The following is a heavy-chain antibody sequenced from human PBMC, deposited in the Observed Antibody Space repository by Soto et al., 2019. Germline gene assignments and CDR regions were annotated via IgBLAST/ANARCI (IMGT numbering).Heavy chain of an antibody. J-gene: IGHJ6*03. CDR1: GFTFSSYW. D-gene: IGHD5-18*01. CDR3: ARGGQYSPLANRGGYYMDV. CDR2: INSDGSST. Sequence: GGSLRLSCAASGFTFSSYWMHWVRQAPGKGLVWVSRINSDGSSTSYADSVKGRFTISRDNAKNTLYLQMNSLRAEDTAVYYCARGGQYSPLANRGGYYMDVWGKGTTVTVSS. V-gene: IGHV3-74*01.